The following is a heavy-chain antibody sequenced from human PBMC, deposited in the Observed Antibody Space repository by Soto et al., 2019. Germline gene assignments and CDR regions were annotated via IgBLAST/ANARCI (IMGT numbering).Heavy chain of an antibody. J-gene: IGHJ6*02. V-gene: IGHV1-69*06. D-gene: IGHD2-21*02. CDR1: GDIFTRYS. CDR3: AGAPAGDYYYYYKFDI. Sequence: VRLVQSGAEVKKPGSSVRVSCRAPGDIFTRYSFSWVRQAPGQGLEWMGGVIPVFGTSNYGRKFQGRVTITADKSANTAFLEMSGLRYDYTAVYYCAGAPAGDYYYYYKFDIWGQGTAVTVSS. CDR2: VIPVFGTS.